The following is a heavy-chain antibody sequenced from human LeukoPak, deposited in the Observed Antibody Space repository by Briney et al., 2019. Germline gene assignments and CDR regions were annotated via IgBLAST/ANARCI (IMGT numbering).Heavy chain of an antibody. D-gene: IGHD3-3*01. Sequence: TGGSLRLSCAASGFTFSSYAMSWVRQAPGKGLEWVSAISGSGGSTYYADSVKGRFTISRDNSKNTLYLQMNSLRAEDTAVYYCAKGLLRGFGVVMTIDYWGQGTLVTVSS. CDR1: GFTFSSYA. CDR2: ISGSGGST. V-gene: IGHV3-23*01. J-gene: IGHJ4*02. CDR3: AKGLLRGFGVVMTIDY.